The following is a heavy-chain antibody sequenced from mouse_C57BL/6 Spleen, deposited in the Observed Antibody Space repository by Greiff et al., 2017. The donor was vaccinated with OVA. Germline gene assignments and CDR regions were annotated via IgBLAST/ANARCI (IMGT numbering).Heavy chain of an antibody. V-gene: IGHV1-22*01. CDR1: GYTFTDYH. CDR2: INPNNGGT. Sequence: DVQLQESGPELVKPGASVKMSCKASGYTFTDYHMHWVKQSHGKSLEWIGYINPNNGGTSYNQKFKGKATLTVNKSSSTAYMELRSLTSEDSAVYYCAPYYWYCDVWGTGTTVTVSS. J-gene: IGHJ1*03. CDR3: APYYWYCDV.